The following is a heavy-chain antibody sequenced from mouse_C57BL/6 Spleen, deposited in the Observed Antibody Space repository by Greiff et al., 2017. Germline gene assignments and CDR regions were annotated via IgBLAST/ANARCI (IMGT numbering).Heavy chain of an antibody. CDR2: IHPNSGST. V-gene: IGHV1-64*01. D-gene: IGHD2-4*01. CDR1: GYTFTSYW. Sequence: QVQLKQPGAELVKPGASVKLSCKASGYTFTSYWMHWVKQRPGQGLEWIGMIHPNSGSTNYNEKFKSKATLTVDKSSSTAYMQLSSLTSEDSAVYYCARSYDYDVRSYYAMDYWGQGTSVTVSS. CDR3: ARSYDYDVRSYYAMDY. J-gene: IGHJ4*01.